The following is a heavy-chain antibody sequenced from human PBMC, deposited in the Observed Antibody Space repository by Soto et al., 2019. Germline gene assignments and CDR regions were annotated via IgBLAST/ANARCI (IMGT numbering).Heavy chain of an antibody. CDR1: GGTFSSYT. D-gene: IGHD3-22*01. J-gene: IGHJ4*02. CDR2: IIPILGIA. CDR3: ASRYDSSDY. Sequence: QVQLVQSGAEVKKPGSSVKVSCKASGGTFSSYTISWVRQAPGQGLEWMGRIIPILGIANYEQKFQGRVTITADKSTSTAYMELSSLSSEDTAVYYCASRYDSSDYWGQGTLVTVSS. V-gene: IGHV1-69*02.